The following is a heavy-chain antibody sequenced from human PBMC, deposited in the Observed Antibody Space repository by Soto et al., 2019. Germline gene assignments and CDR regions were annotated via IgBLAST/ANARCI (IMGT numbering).Heavy chain of an antibody. CDR2: IYYTGST. D-gene: IGHD6-19*01. Sequence: QVQLQESGPGLVKPSETLSLTCTVSGGSISSYYWSWLRQPPGKGLEWIGYIYYTGSTNYNPSLKCRVTISGDTSKNQFSLKLSSVTAADTAVYDCASLWGWSVDYWGQGTLVTVSS. V-gene: IGHV4-59*08. CDR1: GGSISSYY. J-gene: IGHJ4*02. CDR3: ASLWGWSVDY.